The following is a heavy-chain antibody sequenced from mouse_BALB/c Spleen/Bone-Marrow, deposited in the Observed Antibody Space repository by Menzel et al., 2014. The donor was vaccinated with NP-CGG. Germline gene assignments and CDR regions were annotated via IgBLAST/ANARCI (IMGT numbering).Heavy chain of an antibody. Sequence: EVQLQQSGPDLVKPSQSLSLTYTVTGYSITSGYSWHWIRQFPGNKLEWMGYIQHSGSTNYNPSLKSRISITRDTSKNQFFLQLNSVTPEDTATYYCSRHLTGYAMDYWGQGTSVTVSS. CDR1: GYSITSGYS. CDR3: SRHLTGYAMDY. J-gene: IGHJ4*01. D-gene: IGHD4-1*01. CDR2: IQHSGST. V-gene: IGHV3-1*02.